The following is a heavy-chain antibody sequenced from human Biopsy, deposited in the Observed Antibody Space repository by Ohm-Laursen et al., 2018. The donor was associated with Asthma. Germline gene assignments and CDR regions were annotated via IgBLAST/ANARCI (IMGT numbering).Heavy chain of an antibody. CDR2: ISYDGNHK. V-gene: IGHV3-30*18. D-gene: IGHD5-12*01. CDR3: AKRRGYRGHDNDY. Sequence: SLRLSCTASGFMFRRFGMHWVRQAPGKGLEWVAVISYDGNHKFYEDSVKGRFTISRDNSKNTLYLQMNSLRTEDTAVYYCAKRRGYRGHDNDYWGQGTLVIVSS. CDR1: GFMFRRFG. J-gene: IGHJ4*02.